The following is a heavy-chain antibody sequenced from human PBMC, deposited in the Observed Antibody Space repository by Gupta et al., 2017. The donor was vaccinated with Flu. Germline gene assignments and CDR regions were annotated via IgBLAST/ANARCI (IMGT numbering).Heavy chain of an antibody. J-gene: IGHJ6*03. CDR2: ISYDGSNK. Sequence: GLDWVAVISYDGSNKYGDSVKGRFTISRDNSKNTLYLQMNSLRAEDTGVYYCAKEFCSSNSCYTEYYYYYMDVWGKGTTVTVSS. V-gene: IGHV3-30*18. D-gene: IGHD2-2*02. CDR3: AKEFCSSNSCYTEYYYYYMDV.